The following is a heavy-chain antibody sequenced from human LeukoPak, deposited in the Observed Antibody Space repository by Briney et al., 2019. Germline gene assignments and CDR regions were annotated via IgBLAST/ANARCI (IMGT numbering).Heavy chain of an antibody. V-gene: IGHV3-33*01. CDR1: GFTFSSYG. D-gene: IGHD3-10*01. Sequence: GGSLRLSCAASGFTFSSYGMHWVRQAPGKGLEWVAVIWYDGSNKYYADSVKGRFTISRDNSKNTLYLQMNSLRAEDTAVYYCARDLGVAYGSGSDPRRYYYGMDVWGQGTTVTVSS. CDR3: ARDLGVAYGSGSDPRRYYYGMDV. CDR2: IWYDGSNK. J-gene: IGHJ6*02.